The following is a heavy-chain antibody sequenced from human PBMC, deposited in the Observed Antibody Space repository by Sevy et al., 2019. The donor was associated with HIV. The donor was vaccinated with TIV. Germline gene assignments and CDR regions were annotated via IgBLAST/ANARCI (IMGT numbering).Heavy chain of an antibody. CDR1: GYTFSNYG. D-gene: IGHD2-21*01. V-gene: IGHV1-18*01. CDR2: LSPFNNKT. CDR3: ARDRVHDWGEGWFDP. Sequence: ASVKVSCKASGYTFSNYGISWVRQAPGQGLEWMGWLSPFNNKTNYAQKFQGRVSLTSDTSATTAYMEVTSLRSDDTAVYYCARDRVHDWGEGWFDPWDQGTLVTVSS. J-gene: IGHJ5*02.